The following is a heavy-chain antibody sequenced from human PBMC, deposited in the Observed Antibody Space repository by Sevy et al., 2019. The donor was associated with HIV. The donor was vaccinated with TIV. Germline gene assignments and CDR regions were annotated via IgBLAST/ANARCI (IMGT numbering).Heavy chain of an antibody. J-gene: IGHJ4*02. V-gene: IGHV3-33*01. CDR3: ARDSNDYGDYRLSYYFDY. Sequence: GGSLRLSCAASGFTFNSYGMHWVRQAPGKGLEWVAVIYYDGNNKYYADSVKGRFTISRDNSKNTLYLQMNSLRAEDTALYYCARDSNDYGDYRLSYYFDYWGQGTLVTVSS. CDR2: IYYDGNNK. D-gene: IGHD4-17*01. CDR1: GFTFNSYG.